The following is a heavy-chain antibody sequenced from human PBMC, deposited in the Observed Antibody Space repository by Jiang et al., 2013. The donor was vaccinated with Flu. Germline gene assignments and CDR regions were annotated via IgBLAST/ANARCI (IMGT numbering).Heavy chain of an antibody. CDR2: IYYSGSS. J-gene: IGHJ5*02. CDR1: GGSISSYY. Sequence: LLKPSETLSLTCTVSGGSISSYYWSWIRQPPGKGLEWIGYIYYSGSSNYNPSLKSRVTISVDTSKNQFSLKLSSVTAADTAVYYCAREAPRGYSYGSIWFDPWGQGTLVTVSS. CDR3: AREAPRGYSYGSIWFDP. D-gene: IGHD5-18*01. V-gene: IGHV4-59*01.